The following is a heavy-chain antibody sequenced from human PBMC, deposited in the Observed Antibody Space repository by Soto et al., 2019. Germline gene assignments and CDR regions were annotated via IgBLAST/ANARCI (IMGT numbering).Heavy chain of an antibody. CDR1: GASISSGGYH. V-gene: IGHV4-61*09. D-gene: IGHD1-26*01. Sequence: PSEPLSLTCTVSGASISSGGYHWTWLRQPAGKGLEWIGHIYSSGSANYNPSLKSRVSMSVDTSKNQFSLKLNSVTAADTAVYYCATIVGANDYWGQGALVTVSS. CDR2: IYSSGSA. J-gene: IGHJ4*02. CDR3: ATIVGANDY.